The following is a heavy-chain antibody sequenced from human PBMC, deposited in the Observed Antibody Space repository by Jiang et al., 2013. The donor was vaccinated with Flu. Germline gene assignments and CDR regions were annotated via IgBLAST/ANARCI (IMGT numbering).Heavy chain of an antibody. CDR2: IYDSGDT. V-gene: IGHV4-59*08. J-gene: IGHJ4*02. CDR1: GDSIASHY. Sequence: GSGLVKPSETLSLTCTVSGDSIASHYWGWIRQPPGKGLEWIGCIYDSGDTNYNPSLKSRVSISVDTSKNQFTLKLSSVTAADTAVYYCARPYYYDTTAPYGYWGQGALVTVSS. CDR3: ARPYYYDTTAPYGY. D-gene: IGHD3-22*01.